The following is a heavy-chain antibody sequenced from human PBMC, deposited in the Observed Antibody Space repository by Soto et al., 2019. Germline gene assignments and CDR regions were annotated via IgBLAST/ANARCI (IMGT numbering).Heavy chain of an antibody. CDR1: GGSISSYY. D-gene: IGHD3-3*01. CDR2: IYYSGST. Sequence: SETLSLTCTVSGGSISSYYWSWIRQPPGKGLEWIGYIYYSGSTNYNPSLKSRVTISVDTSKNQFSLKLSSVTAADTAVYYCARGRGITILGVVIQASDYYYYYMDVWGKGTTVTVSS. CDR3: ARGRGITILGVVIQASDYYYYYMDV. V-gene: IGHV4-59*08. J-gene: IGHJ6*03.